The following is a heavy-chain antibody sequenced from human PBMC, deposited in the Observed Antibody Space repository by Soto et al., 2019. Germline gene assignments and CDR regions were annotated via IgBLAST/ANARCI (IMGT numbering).Heavy chain of an antibody. CDR2: IWYDGSNK. D-gene: IGHD6-13*01. J-gene: IGHJ6*02. CDR3: AKDRSSSLDGMDV. V-gene: IGHV3-33*06. Sequence: GGSLRLSCAASGFTFSRYGMHWVRQAPDKGLEWVAVIWYDGSNKYYADSVKGRFTISRDNSKNTLYLQVNSLRAEDTAVYYCAKDRSSSLDGMDVWGQGTTVTVSS. CDR1: GFTFSRYG.